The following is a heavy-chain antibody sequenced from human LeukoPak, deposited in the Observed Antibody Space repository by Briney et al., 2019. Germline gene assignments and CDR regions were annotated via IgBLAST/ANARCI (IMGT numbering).Heavy chain of an antibody. Sequence: GRSLTLSCAASGFTFSTYGMHWVRQAPGKGLEWVAVISYDGSNTHYADSVKGRFTISRDNSKNTVYLQMNSLRAEDTAVYYCARGGGGLGYWGQGTLVTVSS. V-gene: IGHV3-30*03. CDR1: GFTFSTYG. D-gene: IGHD3-16*01. CDR3: ARGGGGLGY. CDR2: ISYDGSNT. J-gene: IGHJ4*02.